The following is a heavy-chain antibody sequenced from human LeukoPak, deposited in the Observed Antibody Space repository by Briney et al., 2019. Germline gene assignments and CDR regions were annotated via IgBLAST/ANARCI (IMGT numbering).Heavy chain of an antibody. CDR2: IYTSGST. V-gene: IGHV4-4*07. D-gene: IGHD3-22*01. CDR1: GGSISSYY. Sequence: SETLSLTCTVSGGSISSYYWSWIRQPAGKGLEWIGRIYTSGSTNYNPSLKSRVTMSVDTSKNQFSLKLSSVTAADTAVYYCAREQFYYDSSGSPHWYFDLWGRGTLVTVSS. CDR3: AREQFYYDSSGSPHWYFDL. J-gene: IGHJ2*01.